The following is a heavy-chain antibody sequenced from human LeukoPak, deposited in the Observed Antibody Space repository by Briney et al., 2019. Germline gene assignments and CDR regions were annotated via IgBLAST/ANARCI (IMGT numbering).Heavy chain of an antibody. D-gene: IGHD3-10*01. CDR3: ARVYYYGSGSGDFDY. CDR1: GCTFSGYY. V-gene: IGHV4-34*01. J-gene: IGHJ4*02. CDR2: INHGGST. Sequence: SETLSLTCAAYGCTFSGYYWRWIRQPPGKGLEWVGEINHGGSTNYNPSLKSRVTISVDTSKNQFSLKLSSVTAADTAVYYCARVYYYGSGSGDFDYWGQGTVVTVSS.